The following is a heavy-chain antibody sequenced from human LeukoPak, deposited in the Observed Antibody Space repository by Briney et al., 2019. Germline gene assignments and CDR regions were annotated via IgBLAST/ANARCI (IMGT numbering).Heavy chain of an antibody. J-gene: IGHJ4*02. Sequence: PGGSLRLSCSASGFTFSSYAMHWVRQAPGKGLEWVSRIHSDGSSTSYADSVKGRFTISRDNAKNTLYPQMNSLRAEDTAVYYCAGAQSGWSDYFDYWGQGTLVTVSS. V-gene: IGHV3-74*01. CDR1: GFTFSSYA. CDR2: IHSDGSST. D-gene: IGHD6-19*01. CDR3: AGAQSGWSDYFDY.